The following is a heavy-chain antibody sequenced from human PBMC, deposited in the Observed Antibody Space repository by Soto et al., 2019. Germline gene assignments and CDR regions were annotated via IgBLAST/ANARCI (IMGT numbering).Heavy chain of an antibody. CDR1: GYSFTSYW. V-gene: IGHV5-51*01. CDR2: IYPGDSDT. D-gene: IGHD2-15*01. J-gene: IGHJ4*02. Sequence: GESLKISCKGSGYSFTSYWIGWVRQMPGKGLEWMGIIYPGDSDTRYSPSFQGQVTISADKSISTAYLQWSSLKASDTAMYYCARRHCSGGSCAYYFDYWGQGTLVTVSS. CDR3: ARRHCSGGSCAYYFDY.